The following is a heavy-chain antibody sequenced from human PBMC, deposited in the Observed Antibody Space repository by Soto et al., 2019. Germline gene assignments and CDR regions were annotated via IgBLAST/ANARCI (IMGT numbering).Heavy chain of an antibody. CDR2: ISYDGSNK. Sequence: GGSLRLSCAASGFTFSSYGMHWVRQAPGKGLEWVAVISYDGSNKYYADSVKGRFTISRDNSKNTLYLQMNSLRAEDTAVYYCAKGAAPQTYYYDSSGYYYGYWGQGTLVTVSS. CDR3: AKGAAPQTYYYDSSGYYYGY. V-gene: IGHV3-30*18. J-gene: IGHJ4*02. CDR1: GFTFSSYG. D-gene: IGHD3-22*01.